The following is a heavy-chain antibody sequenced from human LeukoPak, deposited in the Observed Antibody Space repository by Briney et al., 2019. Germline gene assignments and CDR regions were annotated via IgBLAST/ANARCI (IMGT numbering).Heavy chain of an antibody. Sequence: GGSLRLSCAASGFTFSSYSMSWVRQAPGKGLEWVSVIYSGGSTDYADSVKGRVTISRDNSKNTVYLQMNSLRAEDTVVYYCAREKYDSGSYLYGMDVWGQGTTVTVSS. CDR2: IYSGGST. V-gene: IGHV3-53*01. CDR3: AREKYDSGSYLYGMDV. CDR1: GFTFSSYS. J-gene: IGHJ6*02. D-gene: IGHD3-10*01.